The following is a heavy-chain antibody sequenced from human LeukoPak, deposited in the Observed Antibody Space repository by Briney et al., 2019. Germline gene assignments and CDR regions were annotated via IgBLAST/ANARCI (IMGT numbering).Heavy chain of an antibody. D-gene: IGHD6-19*01. J-gene: IGHJ4*02. CDR1: GYTFTSYG. CDR3: ARAGYSSGRHLGY. CDR2: ISAYNGNT. Sequence: ASVKVSCKASGYTFTSYGISWVRQAPGQGLEWMGWISAYNGNTNYAQKLQGRVTMTRDTSTSTVYMELSSLRSEDTAVYYCARAGYSSGRHLGYWGQGTLVTVSS. V-gene: IGHV1-18*01.